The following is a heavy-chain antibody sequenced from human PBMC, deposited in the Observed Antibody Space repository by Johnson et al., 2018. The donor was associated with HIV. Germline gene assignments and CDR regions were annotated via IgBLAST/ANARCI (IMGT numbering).Heavy chain of an antibody. J-gene: IGHJ3*02. CDR2: ITRTIEGEAT. V-gene: IGHV3-15*01. CDR3: TTAIVIDAFDI. CDR1: GFTFSNVW. Sequence: EVQLVESGGGLVKPGGSLRLSCAASGFTFSNVWMSWVRQAPGKGLEWVGRITRTIEGEATDYAAPVKGRFTISRDDSKNTLFLQMSSLKTDDTAVYYCTTAIVIDAFDIWGQGTMVTVSS. D-gene: IGHD3-16*02.